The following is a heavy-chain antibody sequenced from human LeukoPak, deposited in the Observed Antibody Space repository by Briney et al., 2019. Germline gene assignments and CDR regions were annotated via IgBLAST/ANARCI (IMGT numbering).Heavy chain of an antibody. CDR2: IYYSGST. J-gene: IGHJ4*02. CDR1: GGSISSSSYY. V-gene: IGHV4-39*01. CDR3: ARWGFTVEMATD. D-gene: IGHD5-24*01. Sequence: SSETLSLTCTVSGGSISSSSYYWGWIRQPPGKGLEWIGSIYYSGSTYYNPSLKSRVTISVDTSKNQFSLKLSSVTAADTAVYYCARWGFTVEMATDWGQGTLVTVSS.